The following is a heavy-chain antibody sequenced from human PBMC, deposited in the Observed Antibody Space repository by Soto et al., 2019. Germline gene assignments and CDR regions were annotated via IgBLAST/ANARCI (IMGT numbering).Heavy chain of an antibody. J-gene: IGHJ6*02. CDR2: IYPGDSNI. V-gene: IGHV5-51*01. CDR1: AYSFTIYR. Sequence: GESLKISCKGSAYSFTIYRIGWMRQMPGKGLEWMGIIYPGDSNIKYSPSFQGHVSISADKSIRTAYLQWSSLKATATSIYYCARLGTACSSTSRPYYHYGMDVWGQGTTVTVSS. D-gene: IGHD2-2*01. CDR3: ARLGTACSSTSRPYYHYGMDV.